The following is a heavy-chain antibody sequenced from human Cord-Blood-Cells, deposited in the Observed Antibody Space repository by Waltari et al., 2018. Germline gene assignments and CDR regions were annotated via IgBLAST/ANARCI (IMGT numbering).Heavy chain of an antibody. Sequence: QVQLQQWGAGLLKPSETLSLTCAVYGGSFSGYYWSWIRQPPGKGLEWIGENNHSGSTNYNPSLKSRVTMSVDTSKNQFSLKLSSVTAADTAVYYCARGRAAMNWGSGENAFDIWGQGTMVTDSS. CDR3: ARGRAAMNWGSGENAFDI. D-gene: IGHD7-27*01. J-gene: IGHJ3*02. V-gene: IGHV4-34*01. CDR2: NNHSGST. CDR1: GGSFSGYY.